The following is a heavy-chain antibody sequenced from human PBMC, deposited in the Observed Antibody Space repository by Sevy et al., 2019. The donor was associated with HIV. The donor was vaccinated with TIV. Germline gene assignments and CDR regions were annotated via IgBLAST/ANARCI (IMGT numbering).Heavy chain of an antibody. Sequence: GGSLRLSCADSGLTFSIYAMSWVRQAPGKGLEWVSGISGNGASTYYADSVKGRFTISIDNSKNTLYLQMNSLRAEDTAVYYCAKGAIVGATRRYYFDYWGQGTLVTVSS. D-gene: IGHD1-26*01. CDR3: AKGAIVGATRRYYFDY. J-gene: IGHJ4*02. CDR2: ISGNGAST. CDR1: GLTFSIYA. V-gene: IGHV3-23*01.